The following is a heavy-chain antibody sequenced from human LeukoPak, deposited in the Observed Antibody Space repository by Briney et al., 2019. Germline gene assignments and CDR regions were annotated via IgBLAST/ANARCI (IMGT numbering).Heavy chain of an antibody. D-gene: IGHD3-9*01. CDR3: ASGLRYFVWLLNY. V-gene: IGHV4-4*07. Sequence: SETLSLTRTVSGGAISSYYWGWIRQPAGKGLGWIGRIYTSGSTNYNPSLKSRVTMSVDTSKNQFSLKLSSVTAADTAVYYCASGLRYFVWLLNYWGQGTLVTVSS. CDR1: GGAISSYY. J-gene: IGHJ4*02. CDR2: IYTSGST.